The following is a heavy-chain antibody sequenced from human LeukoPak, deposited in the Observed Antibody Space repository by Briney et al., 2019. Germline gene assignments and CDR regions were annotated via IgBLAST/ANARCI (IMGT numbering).Heavy chain of an antibody. Sequence: GGSLRLSCAASGFTFSSYAMSWVRQAPGKGLEWVSAISGSGGSTYYADSVKGRFTISRDNSKNSLYLQMNSLRAEDTAVYYCARRRWVGDGYNYGMDVWGQGTTVTVSS. D-gene: IGHD3-10*01. J-gene: IGHJ6*02. V-gene: IGHV3-23*01. CDR2: ISGSGGST. CDR3: ARRRWVGDGYNYGMDV. CDR1: GFTFSSYA.